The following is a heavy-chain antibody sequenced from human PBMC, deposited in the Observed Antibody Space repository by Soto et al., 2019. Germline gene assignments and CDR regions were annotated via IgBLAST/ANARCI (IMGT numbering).Heavy chain of an antibody. CDR1: GGSISSYY. V-gene: IGHV4-59*08. CDR2: VHHSWGS. D-gene: IGHD3-10*01. J-gene: IGHJ6*02. Sequence: QVQLQESGPGLVKPSETLSLSCTVSGGSISSYYWSWFRQSPGKRMEWIGYVHHSWGSSYNPPLRSRVAISLDTSKSQFSLKAPSVTATATAVYYCARQGFGPLHGLVDVWGQGTTVTVSS. CDR3: ARQGFGPLHGLVDV.